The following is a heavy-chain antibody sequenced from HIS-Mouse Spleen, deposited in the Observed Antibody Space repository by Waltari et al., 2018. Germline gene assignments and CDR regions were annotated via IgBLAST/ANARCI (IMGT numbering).Heavy chain of an antibody. CDR2: IYYSGST. D-gene: IGHD3-10*01. V-gene: IGHV4-39*01. CDR1: GGSISSSSYY. Sequence: QLQLQESGPGLVKPSETLSLTGTVSGGSISSSSYYWGWIRQPPGKGLEWIGSIYYSGSTYYNPSLKSRVTISVDTSKNQFSLKLSSVTAADTAVYYCARTRGYWYFDLWGRGTLVTVSS. J-gene: IGHJ2*01. CDR3: ARTRGYWYFDL.